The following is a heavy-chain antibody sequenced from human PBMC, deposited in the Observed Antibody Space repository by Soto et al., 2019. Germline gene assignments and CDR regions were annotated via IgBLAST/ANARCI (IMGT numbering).Heavy chain of an antibody. V-gene: IGHV4-59*08. Sequence: SETLSLTCTVSGSPISSCYWSWFRQPPGQGLEWVDYIYYTGTTTYNPSLKSRVTVSLDTSKRQFSLKLSSVTAADTALYYCARLGDYYQAFDYWGQGALVTVSS. CDR2: IYYTGTT. CDR3: ARLGDYYQAFDY. D-gene: IGHD3-22*01. J-gene: IGHJ4*01. CDR1: GSPISSCY.